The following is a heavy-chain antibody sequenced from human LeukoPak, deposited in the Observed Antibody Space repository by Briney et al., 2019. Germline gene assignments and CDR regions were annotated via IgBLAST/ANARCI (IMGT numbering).Heavy chain of an antibody. Sequence: ASVKVSCKASRYSFTAYYMHWVRQAPGQGLEWMGWINPNRGGTNYAQKFRGRVTMTRDTSITTVYMEMSRLRSDDTALYYCARSPHILTGEKFDYWGQGSLVTVSS. CDR2: INPNRGGT. J-gene: IGHJ4*02. D-gene: IGHD3-9*01. V-gene: IGHV1-2*02. CDR3: ARSPHILTGEKFDY. CDR1: RYSFTAYY.